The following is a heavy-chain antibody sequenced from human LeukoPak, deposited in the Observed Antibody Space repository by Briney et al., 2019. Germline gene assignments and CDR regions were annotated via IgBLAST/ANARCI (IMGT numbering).Heavy chain of an antibody. V-gene: IGHV3-48*02. CDR3: ARVAREGFDY. Sequence: GGSLRLSCAASGFTCSSYSMNWVRQAPGKGLEWVSYISSSSSTIYYADSVKRRFTISRDNAKNSLYLQMNSLRDEDTAVYYCARVAREGFDYWGQGTLVTVSS. J-gene: IGHJ4*02. D-gene: IGHD1-26*01. CDR1: GFTCSSYS. CDR2: ISSSSSTI.